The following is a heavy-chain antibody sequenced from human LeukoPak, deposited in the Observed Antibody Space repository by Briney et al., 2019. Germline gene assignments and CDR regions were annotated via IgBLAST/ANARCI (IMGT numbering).Heavy chain of an antibody. CDR3: ARVDYYDSSGFD. D-gene: IGHD3-22*01. V-gene: IGHV3-48*03. CDR2: ISSSGSTI. CDR1: GFTFSSYG. J-gene: IGHJ4*02. Sequence: GGSLRLSCAASGFTFSSYGMNWVRQAPGKGLEWVSYISSSGSTIYYADPVKSRFTISRDNAKNSLYLQMNSLRAEDTAVYYCARVDYYDSSGFDWGQGTLVTVSS.